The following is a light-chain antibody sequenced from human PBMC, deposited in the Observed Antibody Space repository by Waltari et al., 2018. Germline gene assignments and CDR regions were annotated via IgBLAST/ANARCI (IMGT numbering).Light chain of an antibody. J-gene: IGLJ1*01. CDR3: YSSDSTGLRV. CDR2: EDT. Sequence: SYELTQTPSVSVSPGQTARLHCSGHELPRKYAYWFQQKSGQEPRLVIYEDTNRPSGIPEGVSGSSSGTVATLTITGAQVDDEADYYCYSSDSTGLRVFGGGTTVVVL. CDR1: ELPRKY. V-gene: IGLV3-10*01.